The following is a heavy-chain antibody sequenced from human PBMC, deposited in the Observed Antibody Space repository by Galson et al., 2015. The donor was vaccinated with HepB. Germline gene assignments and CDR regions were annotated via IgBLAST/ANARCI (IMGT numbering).Heavy chain of an antibody. CDR2: ISYDGSNK. CDR3: ARDPRESLVVPAAMMLWGDLDYYYYMDV. Sequence: SLRLSCAASGFTFSSYAMHWVRQAPGKGLEWVAVISYDGSNKYYADSVKGRFTISRDNAKNSLYLQMNSLRAEDTAVYYCARDPRESLVVPAAMMLWGDLDYYYYMDVWGKGTTVTVSS. J-gene: IGHJ6*03. V-gene: IGHV3-30-3*01. D-gene: IGHD2-2*01. CDR1: GFTFSSYA.